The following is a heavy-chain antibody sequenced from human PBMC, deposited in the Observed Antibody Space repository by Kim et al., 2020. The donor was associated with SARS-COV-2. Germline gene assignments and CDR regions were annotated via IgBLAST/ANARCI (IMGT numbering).Heavy chain of an antibody. CDR1: GYTFTSYA. V-gene: IGHV1-3*01. D-gene: IGHD2-2*01. Sequence: ASVKVSCKASGYTFTSYAMHWVRQAPGQRLEWMGWINAGNGNTKYSQKFQGRVTITRDTSASTAYMELSSLRSEDTAVYYCARGLHIVVVPAAMDYWGQGTLVTVSS. CDR2: INAGNGNT. CDR3: ARGLHIVVVPAAMDY. J-gene: IGHJ4*02.